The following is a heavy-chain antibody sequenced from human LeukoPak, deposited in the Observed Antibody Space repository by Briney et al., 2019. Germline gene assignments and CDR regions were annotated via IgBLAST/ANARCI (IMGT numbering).Heavy chain of an antibody. CDR2: ISGSGGST. Sequence: GGSLRLSCAASGFTFSSDAMSWVRQAPGKGLEWVSAISGSGGSTYYADSVKGRFTISRDNSKNTLYLQMNSLRAEDTAVYYCAKVTNYDYVWGSSGFDYWGQGTLVTVSP. D-gene: IGHD3-16*01. CDR1: GFTFSSDA. J-gene: IGHJ4*02. CDR3: AKVTNYDYVWGSSGFDY. V-gene: IGHV3-23*01.